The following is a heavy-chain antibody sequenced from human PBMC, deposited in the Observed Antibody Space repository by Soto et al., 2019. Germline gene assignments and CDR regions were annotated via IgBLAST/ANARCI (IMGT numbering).Heavy chain of an antibody. CDR1: GFSLSTSGVG. D-gene: IGHD3-10*01. CDR2: IYWDDDK. CDR3: AHSIYYGSGKNWFDP. J-gene: IGHJ5*02. Sequence: SGPTLVNPTQTLTLTCTFSGFSLSTSGVGVGWIRQPPGKALEWLALIYWDDDKRYSPSLKSRLTIAKDTSKNQVVLIMTNMDPVDTATYYCAHSIYYGSGKNWFDPWGQGTLVTVSS. V-gene: IGHV2-5*02.